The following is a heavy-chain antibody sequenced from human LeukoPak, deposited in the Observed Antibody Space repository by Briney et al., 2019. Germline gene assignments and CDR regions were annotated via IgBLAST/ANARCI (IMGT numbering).Heavy chain of an antibody. CDR1: GVTSSSYG. Sequence: LIHACTATGVTSSSYGILCGRRAPEKGQEWVAGIWYDGSKRCYAYSVKGRFTISRDNSQNPLYLQMDSLRAEATAVYYCASGPILTIFGVVIGRAFDYWGQGPLVTVSS. CDR3: ASGPILTIFGVVIGRAFDY. D-gene: IGHD3-3*01. J-gene: IGHJ4*02. V-gene: IGHV3-33*01. CDR2: IWYDGSKR.